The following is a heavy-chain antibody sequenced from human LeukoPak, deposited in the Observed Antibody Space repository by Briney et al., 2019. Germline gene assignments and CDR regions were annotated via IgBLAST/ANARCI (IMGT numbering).Heavy chain of an antibody. CDR2: ISGDGGST. Sequence: GGSLRLSCAASGFTFDDYAMHWVRQAPGKGLEWVSLISGDGGSTYYADSVKGRFTISRDNSKNSLYLQMNSLRTEDTALYYCAKDMGLDFWSGYYTIYYYYYGMDVWGQGTTVTVSS. J-gene: IGHJ6*02. D-gene: IGHD3-3*01. CDR3: AKDMGLDFWSGYYTIYYYYYGMDV. V-gene: IGHV3-43*02. CDR1: GFTFDDYA.